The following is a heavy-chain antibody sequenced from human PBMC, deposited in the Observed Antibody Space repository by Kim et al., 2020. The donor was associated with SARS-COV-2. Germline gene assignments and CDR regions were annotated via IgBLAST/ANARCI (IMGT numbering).Heavy chain of an antibody. D-gene: IGHD5-18*01. CDR1: GFTFSNAW. CDR2: IKSKTDGGTT. Sequence: GGSLRLSCAASGFTFSNAWMSWVRQAPGKGLEWVGRIKSKTDGGTTDYAAPVKGRFTISRDDSKNTLYLQMNSLKTEDTAVYYCTTDFFVDSYGYRGYFDYWGQGTLVTVSS. CDR3: TTDFFVDSYGYRGYFDY. J-gene: IGHJ4*02. V-gene: IGHV3-15*01.